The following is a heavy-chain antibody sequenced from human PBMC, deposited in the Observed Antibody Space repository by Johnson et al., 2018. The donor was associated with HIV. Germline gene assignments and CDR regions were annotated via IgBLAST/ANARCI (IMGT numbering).Heavy chain of an antibody. Sequence: VQLVESGGGLVQPGGSLRLSCAASGFTFSSYDMHWVRQATGKGLEWVSAIGTAGDTYYPGSVKGRFTISRENAKNSLYLQMNSLRAGDTAGYYCARGGIIHDAFDIWGQGTMVTVSS. D-gene: IGHD1-1*01. CDR3: ARGGIIHDAFDI. CDR2: IGTAGDT. J-gene: IGHJ3*02. V-gene: IGHV3-13*01. CDR1: GFTFSSYD.